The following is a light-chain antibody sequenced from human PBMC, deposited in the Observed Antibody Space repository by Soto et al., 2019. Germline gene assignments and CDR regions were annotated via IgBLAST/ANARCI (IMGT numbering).Light chain of an antibody. Sequence: DIQMTQSPSSLSASVGERVTITCQASQDINNYLNWFQQKPGQAPKLLIYDASNLQTGVPSSFSGSGSGTEFTFTISSLQPEDIGTYYCQQYDNVPRTFGQGTRLEI. V-gene: IGKV1-33*01. CDR2: DAS. CDR1: QDINNY. J-gene: IGKJ2*01. CDR3: QQYDNVPRT.